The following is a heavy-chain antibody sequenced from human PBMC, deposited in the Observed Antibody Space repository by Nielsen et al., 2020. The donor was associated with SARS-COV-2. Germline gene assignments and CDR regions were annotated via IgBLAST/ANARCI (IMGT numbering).Heavy chain of an antibody. V-gene: IGHV1-58*01. CDR1: GFTFTSSA. D-gene: IGHD3-3*01. Sequence: SVKVSCKASGFTFTSSAVQWVRQARGQRLEWIGWIVVGSGSTSYAQKFQGRVTMTRDTSTSTVYMELSSLRSEDTAVYYWASSRYEVTIFGVVYYGIDVWGQGTTVTVFS. J-gene: IGHJ6*02. CDR2: IVVGSGST. CDR3: ASSRYEVTIFGVVYYGIDV.